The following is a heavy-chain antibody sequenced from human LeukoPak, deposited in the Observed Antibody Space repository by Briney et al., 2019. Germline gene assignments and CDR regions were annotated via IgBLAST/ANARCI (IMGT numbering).Heavy chain of an antibody. V-gene: IGHV4-38-2*02. CDR3: ARRDISSGWSFDY. Sequence: PSETLSLTCTVSHYSISSTYYWGWIRQPPGKGLEWIASIYHSGSTHYNPSLKSRVTISIDTPKNQFSLKMNSVTAADTAFYYCARRDISSGWSFDYWGQGTLVTVSS. CDR2: IYHSGST. CDR1: HYSISSTYY. D-gene: IGHD6-19*01. J-gene: IGHJ4*02.